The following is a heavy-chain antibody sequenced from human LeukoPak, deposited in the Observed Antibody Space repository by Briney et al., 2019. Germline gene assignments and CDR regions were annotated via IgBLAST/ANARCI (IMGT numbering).Heavy chain of an antibody. CDR2: ISSNVGSI. D-gene: IGHD3/OR15-3a*01. CDR1: GGSISTYY. V-gene: IGHV3-11*04. Sequence: LTCSVYGGSISTYYWSCIRQPARNRLAWISYISSNVGSIYNSDTGKGRFTIYRDNATTSLVLQRESLGDDDMSLYYCVREAPLPDFWGQGTLVTVSS. J-gene: IGHJ4*02. CDR3: VREAPLPDF.